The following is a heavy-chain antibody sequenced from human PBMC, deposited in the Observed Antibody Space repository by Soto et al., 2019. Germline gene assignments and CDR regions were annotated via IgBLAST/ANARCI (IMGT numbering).Heavy chain of an antibody. CDR1: GFTFSSYA. D-gene: IGHD6-13*01. J-gene: IGHJ4*02. CDR2: ISGSGDNT. CDR3: AKGPPSPGGVSSWYGDY. Sequence: EVQLLESGGGLVQPGGSLRLSCAASGFTFSSYAMTWVRQAPGKGLEWVSAISGSGDNTPYADSVKGRFTISRDNSKNTLYLQMNSLEAEDTAVYYCAKGPPSPGGVSSWYGDYWGQGTLVTVSS. V-gene: IGHV3-23*01.